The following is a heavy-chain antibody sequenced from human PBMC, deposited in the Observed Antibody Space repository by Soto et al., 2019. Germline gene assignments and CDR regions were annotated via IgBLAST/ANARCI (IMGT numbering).Heavy chain of an antibody. D-gene: IGHD2-2*01. CDR2: IYHSGST. CDR1: SGSISSSNW. CDR3: ARIVPAAHYYYYYYMDV. Sequence: SETLSLTCAVSSGSISSSNWWSWVRQPPGKGLEWIGEIYHSGSTNYNPSLKSRVTISVDKSKNQFSLKLSSVTAADTAVYYCARIVPAAHYYYYYYMDVWGKGTTVTVSS. J-gene: IGHJ6*03. V-gene: IGHV4-4*02.